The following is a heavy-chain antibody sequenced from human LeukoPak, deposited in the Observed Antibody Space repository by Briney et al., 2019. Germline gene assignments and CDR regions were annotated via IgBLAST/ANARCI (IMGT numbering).Heavy chain of an antibody. CDR1: GFSLSTSGVA. J-gene: IGHJ4*02. Sequence: SGPTLVNPTQTLTLTCTVSGFSLSTSGVAVGWIRQPPGKAPEWLGLISWNDDTRYSPSLKTRLTITKDTSKNQVVLTMTNMDPVDTATYYCARRRGMATIFDYWGQGTLVTVSS. D-gene: IGHD5-24*01. CDR2: ISWNDDT. V-gene: IGHV2-5*01. CDR3: ARRRGMATIFDY.